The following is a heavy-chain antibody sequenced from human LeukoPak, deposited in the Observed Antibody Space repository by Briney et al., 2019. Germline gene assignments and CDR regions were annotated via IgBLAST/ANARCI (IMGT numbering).Heavy chain of an antibody. D-gene: IGHD3-22*01. CDR2: MYSDGTT. CDR3: ARAAYDSNGYTANHDY. CDR1: GFTVSSNY. V-gene: IGHV3-53*01. Sequence: GGSLRLSCAASGFTVSSNYMSWVRQAPGKGLEWVSVMYSDGTTYYADSVKGRFTISRDNSKNALYLQMNNLRAEDTAVYYCARAAYDSNGYTANHDYWGQGTLVTVSS. J-gene: IGHJ4*02.